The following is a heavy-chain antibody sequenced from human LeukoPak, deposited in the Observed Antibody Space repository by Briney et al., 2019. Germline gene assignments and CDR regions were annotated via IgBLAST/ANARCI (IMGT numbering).Heavy chain of an antibody. Sequence: GGSLRLSCAASGFTLSSYSMNWVRQAPGKGLEWVSSISGDSNYIYYADSVRGRFTISRDNAKNSLYLQMNSLRAEDTALYYCAKAIQGRTWYYYYAMDVWGQGTTVTVSS. CDR2: ISGDSNYI. CDR1: GFTLSSYS. D-gene: IGHD3-10*01. V-gene: IGHV3-21*04. J-gene: IGHJ6*02. CDR3: AKAIQGRTWYYYYAMDV.